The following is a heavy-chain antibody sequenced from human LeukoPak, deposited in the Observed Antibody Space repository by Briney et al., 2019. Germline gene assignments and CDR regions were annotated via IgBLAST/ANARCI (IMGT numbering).Heavy chain of an antibody. CDR1: GYTFTSYG. J-gene: IGHJ6*03. D-gene: IGHD1-1*01. V-gene: IGHV1-18*01. CDR2: ISAYNGNT. Sequence: GASVTVSCKASGYTFTSYGISWVRQAPGQGLEWMGWISAYNGNTNYAQKLQGRVTMTTDTSTSTAYMDLRSLRSDDTAVYYCARAQGNWNHLYYYYYYMDVWGKGTTVTVSS. CDR3: ARAQGNWNHLYYYYYYMDV.